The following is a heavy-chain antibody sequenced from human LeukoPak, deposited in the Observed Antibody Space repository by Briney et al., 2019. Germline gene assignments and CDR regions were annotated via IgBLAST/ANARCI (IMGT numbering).Heavy chain of an antibody. D-gene: IGHD5-24*01. CDR3: AKDGALEMATINYFDY. CDR2: ISGSGSNT. V-gene: IGHV3-23*01. J-gene: IGHJ4*02. Sequence: PGGSLRLSCAGSGFTFSNYGMSWVRQAPGKGLEWVSAISGSGSNTHYADSVKGRFTISRDNSKNTLYLQMNSLSAEDTAVYYCAKDGALEMATINYFDYWGQGTLVTVSS. CDR1: GFTFSNYG.